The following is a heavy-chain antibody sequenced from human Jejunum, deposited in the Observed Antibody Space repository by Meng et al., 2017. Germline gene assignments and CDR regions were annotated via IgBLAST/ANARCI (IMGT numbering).Heavy chain of an antibody. CDR3: ARNVPGSYFDY. J-gene: IGHJ4*02. CDR1: GFTFSSCA. V-gene: IGHV3-23*04. CDR2: IGTDRDT. Sequence: ELQLAGSGGGLVQPGGSLGLSWAAYGFTFSSCAMTWVRQAPGKGLEWVSTIGTDRDTYYADSVKGRFTISRDNSKNTLYLQMNGLKAEDTALYFCARNVPGSYFDYWGQGILVTVSS. D-gene: IGHD2-15*01.